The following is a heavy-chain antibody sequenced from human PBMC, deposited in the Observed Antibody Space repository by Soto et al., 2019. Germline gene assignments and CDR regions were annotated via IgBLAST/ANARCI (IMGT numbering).Heavy chain of an antibody. CDR1: GGSFSGYY. V-gene: IGHV4-34*01. D-gene: IGHD2-2*01. CDR2: INHSGST. J-gene: IGHJ5*02. Sequence: SETLSLTCAVYGGSFSGYYWSWIRQPPGKGLEWIGEINHSGSTNYNPSLKSRVTISVDTSKNQFSLKLSSVTAADTAVYYCVRTFPPAPRVVLSHNWFVPWGPGT. CDR3: VRTFPPAPRVVLSHNWFVP.